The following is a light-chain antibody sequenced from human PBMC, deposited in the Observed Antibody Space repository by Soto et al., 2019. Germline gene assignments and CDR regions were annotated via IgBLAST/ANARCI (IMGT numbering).Light chain of an antibody. Sequence: ETVMTQSPGTLSVSPGERATLSCRASQNVYSKVAWYQQKLGQAPRLLIYDASTRATGIPARFSGDGSGTEFTLTISSLQSEDFAIYYCQQYQDWPRSFGLGTKLEIK. J-gene: IGKJ1*01. CDR2: DAS. CDR1: QNVYSK. V-gene: IGKV3-15*01. CDR3: QQYQDWPRS.